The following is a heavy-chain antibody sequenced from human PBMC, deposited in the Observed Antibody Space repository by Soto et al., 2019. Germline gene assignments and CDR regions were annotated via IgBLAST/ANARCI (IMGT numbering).Heavy chain of an antibody. V-gene: IGHV4-61*01. CDR2: IYYSGST. Sequence: SETLSLTCTVSGGSVSSGSYYWSWIRQPPGKGLEWIGYIYYSGSTNYNPSLKSRVTISVDTSKNQFSLKLSSVTAADTAVYYCARDSGSHYNAAISRFDPWGQGTLVTVSS. CDR1: GGSVSSGSYY. D-gene: IGHD3-10*01. J-gene: IGHJ5*02. CDR3: ARDSGSHYNAAISRFDP.